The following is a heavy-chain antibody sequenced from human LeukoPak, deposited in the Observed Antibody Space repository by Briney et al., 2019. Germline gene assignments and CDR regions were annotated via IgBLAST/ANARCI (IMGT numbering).Heavy chain of an antibody. CDR2: IYPGDSDT. Sequence: GESLKISCKGSGCSFTSYWIGWVRQMPGKGLEWMGIIYPGDSDTRYSPSFQGQVTISADKSISTAYLQWRSLKASDTAIYYCARHTIIASVSPFDYWGQGTLVTVSS. J-gene: IGHJ4*02. CDR3: ARHTIIASVSPFDY. V-gene: IGHV5-51*01. D-gene: IGHD3-22*01. CDR1: GCSFTSYW.